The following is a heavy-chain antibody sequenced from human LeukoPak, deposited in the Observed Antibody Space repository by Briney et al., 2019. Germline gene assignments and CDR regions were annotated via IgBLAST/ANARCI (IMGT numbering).Heavy chain of an antibody. CDR3: ARGWLLSYYFDY. Sequence: PSQTLSLTCAVSGGSISSGGYSWSWIRQPPGKGLEWIGYIYHSGSTCYNPSLKSRVTISVDRSKNQFSLKLSSVTAADTAVYYCARGWLLSYYFDYWGQGTLVTVSS. D-gene: IGHD5-12*01. J-gene: IGHJ4*02. CDR2: IYHSGST. CDR1: GGSISSGGYS. V-gene: IGHV4-30-2*01.